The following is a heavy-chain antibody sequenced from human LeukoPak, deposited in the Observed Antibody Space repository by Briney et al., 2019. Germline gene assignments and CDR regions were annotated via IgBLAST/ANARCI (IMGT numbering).Heavy chain of an antibody. CDR2: FSRSGAT. CDR3: ARPSGGPTTVTTSAFDI. J-gene: IGHJ3*02. D-gene: IGHD4-17*01. V-gene: IGHV4-61*05. CDR1: GDSFSTRSYY. Sequence: SETLSLTCSLSGDSFSTRSYYWGWLRQPPGGGLEWLGYFSRSGATYSNPSLKSRVTISVDKSKNQFSLKLSSVTAADTAVYYCARPSGGPTTVTTSAFDIWGQGTMVTVSS.